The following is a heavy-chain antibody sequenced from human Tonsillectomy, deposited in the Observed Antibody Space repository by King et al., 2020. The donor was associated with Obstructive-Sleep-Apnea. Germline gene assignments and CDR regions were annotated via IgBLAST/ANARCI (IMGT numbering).Heavy chain of an antibody. CDR1: GGSFICYY. CDR2: INHIGST. D-gene: IGHD2-15*01. Sequence: VQLQQWGAGLLKPSETLSLTCAVYGGSFICYYWSWIRQPPGKGLEWIGEINHIGSTNYNPSLTVRVTISVDTSKNHFSLKLSSVTAADTDVYYCAGFVAKAGYWGQGTLVTVSS. CDR3: AGFVAKAGY. V-gene: IGHV4-34*01. J-gene: IGHJ4*02.